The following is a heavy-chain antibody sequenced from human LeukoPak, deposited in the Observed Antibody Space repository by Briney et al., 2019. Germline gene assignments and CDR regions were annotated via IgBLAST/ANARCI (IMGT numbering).Heavy chain of an antibody. V-gene: IGHV1-46*01. Sequence: GASVTVSCKASGYTFTSYWIQWVRQAPGQGLEWMGLINPVGGSTAYAHRFQGRVIMTRDTSTSTAYKDLSSLRSEDTAVYHCARAPRNSSTMLDFWGQGTLVTISS. CDR2: INPVGGST. CDR3: ARAPRNSSTMLDF. J-gene: IGHJ4*02. CDR1: GYTFTSYW. D-gene: IGHD6-13*01.